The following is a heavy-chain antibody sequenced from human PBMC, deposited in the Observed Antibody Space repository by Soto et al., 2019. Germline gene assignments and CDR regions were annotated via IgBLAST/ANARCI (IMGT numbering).Heavy chain of an antibody. V-gene: IGHV4-39*01. Sequence: QLQLQESGSGLVKPSETLSLTCIVSNGSISSRSSYWGWIRQTPGKGLEWIGSIWYIGNTYYNPSLKSRVTISIDTSKTQFSLKMNSVTAADTAVYFCGGQDYGAKGYYFENCG. J-gene: IGHJ4*01. D-gene: IGHD4-17*01. CDR3: GGQDYGAKGYYFEN. CDR2: IWYIGNT. CDR1: NGSISSRSSY.